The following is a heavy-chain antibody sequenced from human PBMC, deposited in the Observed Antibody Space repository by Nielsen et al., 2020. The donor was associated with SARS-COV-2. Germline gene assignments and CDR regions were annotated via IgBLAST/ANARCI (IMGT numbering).Heavy chain of an antibody. J-gene: IGHJ3*02. CDR3: ARGGDVLLWFGENHDAFDI. CDR2: INTENGNP. Sequence: WVRQAPGQGLEWMGWINTENGNPAYAQGFTGRFVFSLDTSVSTAYLQISSLKAEDTAVYYCARGGDVLLWFGENHDAFDIWGQGTMVTVSS. V-gene: IGHV7-4-1*02. D-gene: IGHD3-10*01.